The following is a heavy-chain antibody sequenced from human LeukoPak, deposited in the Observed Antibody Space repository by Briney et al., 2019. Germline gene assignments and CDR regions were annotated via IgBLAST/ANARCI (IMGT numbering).Heavy chain of an antibody. CDR1: GYTFTSYG. Sequence: GASVKVSCKASGYTFTSYGISWVRQAPGQGLEWMGWISGYNGNTNYAQKLQGRVTMTTDTSTSTAYMELRSLRSDDTAVYYCAKIGVGDDSSGYYYHNWFDPWGQGTLVTVSS. J-gene: IGHJ5*02. V-gene: IGHV1-18*01. D-gene: IGHD3-22*01. CDR2: ISGYNGNT. CDR3: AKIGVGDDSSGYYYHNWFDP.